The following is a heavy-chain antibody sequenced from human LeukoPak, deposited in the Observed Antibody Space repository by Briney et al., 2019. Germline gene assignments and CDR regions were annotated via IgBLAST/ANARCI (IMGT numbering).Heavy chain of an antibody. D-gene: IGHD6-19*01. Sequence: SVKVSCKASGGTFSSYAISWVRQAPGQGLEWMGGIIPICGTANYAQKFQGRVTITTDESTSTAYMELSSMRSEDTAVYYCARVPIYGGWYYFDYWGQGTLVTVSS. V-gene: IGHV1-69*05. CDR2: IIPICGTA. CDR1: GGTFSSYA. J-gene: IGHJ4*02. CDR3: ARVPIYGGWYYFDY.